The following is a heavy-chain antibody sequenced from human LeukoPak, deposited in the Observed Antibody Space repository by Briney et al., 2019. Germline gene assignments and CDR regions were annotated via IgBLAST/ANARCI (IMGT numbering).Heavy chain of an antibody. Sequence: SETLSLTCAVYGGSFSGYYWSWIRQPPGKGLEWIGEINHSGSTNYNPSLKSRVTIPVDTSKNQFSLKLSSVTAADTAVYYCARDSYYDSSGYRFDYWGQGTLVTVSS. CDR2: INHSGST. V-gene: IGHV4-34*01. CDR1: GGSFSGYY. D-gene: IGHD3-22*01. J-gene: IGHJ4*02. CDR3: ARDSYYDSSGYRFDY.